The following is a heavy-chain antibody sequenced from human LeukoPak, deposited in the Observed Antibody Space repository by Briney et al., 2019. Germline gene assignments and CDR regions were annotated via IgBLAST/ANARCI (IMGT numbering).Heavy chain of an antibody. CDR3: ARVRRGYSYGYSDY. CDR2: VNPNSGGT. J-gene: IGHJ4*02. D-gene: IGHD5-18*01. V-gene: IGHV1-2*02. CDR1: GYTFTGYY. Sequence: GASVKASCKASGYTFTGYYMHWVRQAPGQGLEWMGWVNPNSGGTNYAQKFQGRVTMTRDTSISTAYMELSRLRSVDTAVYYCARVRRGYSYGYSDYWGQGTLVTVSS.